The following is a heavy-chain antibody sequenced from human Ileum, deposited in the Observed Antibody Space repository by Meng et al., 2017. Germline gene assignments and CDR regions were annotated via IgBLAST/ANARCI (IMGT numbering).Heavy chain of an antibody. D-gene: IGHD5-18*01. Sequence: SNESGPAAVEPPRPRTLTSTSAGCFLSTSGVGVGCIRQPPGKALEWLALIYCDDDTRYRPSLKSRLTITKDTPKQQVVLTMTNMDPVDTATYYCGHWDRFGYVNADYWGQGTLVTVSS. CDR3: GHWDRFGYVNADY. V-gene: IGHV2-5*02. CDR1: GCFLSTSGVG. J-gene: IGHJ4*02. CDR2: IYCDDDT.